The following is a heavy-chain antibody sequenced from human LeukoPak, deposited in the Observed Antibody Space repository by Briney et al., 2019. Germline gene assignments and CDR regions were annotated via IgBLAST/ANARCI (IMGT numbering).Heavy chain of an antibody. J-gene: IGHJ4*02. CDR3: ARGSADDYDFWSGYYAPSPYYFDY. V-gene: IGHV4-59*08. D-gene: IGHD3-3*01. Sequence: SETLSLTCTVSGGSISSYYWGWIRQPPGKGLEWIGYIYYSGSTNYNPSLKSRVTISVDTSKNQFSLKLSSVTAADTAVYYCARGSADDYDFWSGYYAPSPYYFDYWGQGTLVTVSS. CDR1: GGSISSYY. CDR2: IYYSGST.